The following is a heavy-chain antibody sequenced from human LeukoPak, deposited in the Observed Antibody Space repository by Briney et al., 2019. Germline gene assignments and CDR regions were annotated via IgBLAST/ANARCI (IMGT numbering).Heavy chain of an antibody. CDR3: ARGGYCSDGSCYFSWFDP. CDR1: GGSISSYY. D-gene: IGHD2-15*01. V-gene: IGHV4-59*01. CDR2: IYYSGST. J-gene: IGHJ5*02. Sequence: SETLSLTCTVSGGSISSYYWSWIRQPPGKGLEWIGYIYYSGSTNYNPSLKSRVTIPLDTSKNQFSLKLSSVTAADTAEYYCARGGYCSDGSCYFSWFDPWGQGTLVTVSS.